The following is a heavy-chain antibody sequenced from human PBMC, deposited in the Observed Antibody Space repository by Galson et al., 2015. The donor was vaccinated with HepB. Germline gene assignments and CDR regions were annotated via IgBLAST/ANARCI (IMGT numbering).Heavy chain of an antibody. V-gene: IGHV4-61*01. CDR2: VYYSGST. Sequence: ETLSLTCTVSGGSVSSGSYYWSWIRQPPGKGLEWIGYVYYSGSTNYNPSLKSRVTISVDTSKNQFSLKLSSVTVADTAVYYCARDHGNWFDPWGQGTLVTVST. D-gene: IGHD1-26*01. CDR1: GGSVSSGSYY. CDR3: ARDHGNWFDP. J-gene: IGHJ5*02.